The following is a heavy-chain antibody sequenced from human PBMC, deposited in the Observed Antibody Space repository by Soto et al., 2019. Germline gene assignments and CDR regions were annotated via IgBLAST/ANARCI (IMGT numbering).Heavy chain of an antibody. CDR2: ISYDGNKK. CDR3: ARSIAVAGLDY. J-gene: IGHJ4*02. CDR1: GFTLSSYS. V-gene: IGHV3-30-3*01. D-gene: IGHD6-19*01. Sequence: GGSLRLSCAASGFTLSSYSKHWVRRAPGKGLEWVSVISYDGNKKLYGDSVKGRFSNSRDTSKNTVYLQMNSLRPEDTAVYYCARSIAVAGLDYWGQGTLVTVSS.